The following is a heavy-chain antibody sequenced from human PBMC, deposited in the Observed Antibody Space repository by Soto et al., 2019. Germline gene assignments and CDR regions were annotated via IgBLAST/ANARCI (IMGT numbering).Heavy chain of an antibody. J-gene: IGHJ5*02. CDR2: IYYSGST. CDR1: GGSISSSSYY. V-gene: IGHV4-39*01. D-gene: IGHD3-3*01. Sequence: SETLSLTCTVSGGSISSSSYYWGWIRQPPGKGLEWIGSIYYSGSTYYNPSLKSRVTISVDTSKNQFSLKLSSVTAADTAVYYCARHTPRNDFWSGLRGYWFDPWGQGTLVTVSS. CDR3: ARHTPRNDFWSGLRGYWFDP.